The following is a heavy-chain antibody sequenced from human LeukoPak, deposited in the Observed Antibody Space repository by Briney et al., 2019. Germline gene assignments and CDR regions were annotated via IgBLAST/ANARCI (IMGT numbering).Heavy chain of an antibody. J-gene: IGHJ4*02. CDR1: GGSINSYY. V-gene: IGHV4-4*07. CDR3: ARDRAVAVAIRRLDY. CDR2: SSASGTT. Sequence: PSETLSLTCTVSGGSINSYYWSWIRQPAGRRLEWIGRSSASGTTDYNPSLKSRVTISVDKSKNQFSLRLTSVTAADTAVYYCARDRAVAVAIRRLDYWGQGTLVAVSS. D-gene: IGHD6-19*01.